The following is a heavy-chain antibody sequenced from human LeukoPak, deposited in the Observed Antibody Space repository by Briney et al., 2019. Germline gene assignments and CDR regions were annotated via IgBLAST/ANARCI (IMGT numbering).Heavy chain of an antibody. Sequence: GGSLRLSCAASGFTFSSYAMSWVRQAPGKGLEWVSAISGSGGSTYYADSVKGRFTISRDNSKDTLYLQMNSLRAEDTAVYYCAKDRQDYYDSSGLDYWGQGTLVTVSS. D-gene: IGHD3-22*01. J-gene: IGHJ4*02. V-gene: IGHV3-23*01. CDR1: GFTFSSYA. CDR3: AKDRQDYYDSSGLDY. CDR2: ISGSGGST.